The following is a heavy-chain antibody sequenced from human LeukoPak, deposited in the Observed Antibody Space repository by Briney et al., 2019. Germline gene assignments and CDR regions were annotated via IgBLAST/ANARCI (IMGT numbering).Heavy chain of an antibody. Sequence: SETLSLTCTVSGGSISSYYWSWIRQPAGKGLEWIGRIYTSGSTNYNPSLKSRVTMSVDTSKNQFSLKLSSVTAADTAVYYCARDVVPRVVAATGQSRYYYYGMDVWGQGTTVTVSS. J-gene: IGHJ6*02. V-gene: IGHV4-4*07. D-gene: IGHD2-15*01. CDR2: IYTSGST. CDR1: GGSISSYY. CDR3: ARDVVPRVVAATGQSRYYYYGMDV.